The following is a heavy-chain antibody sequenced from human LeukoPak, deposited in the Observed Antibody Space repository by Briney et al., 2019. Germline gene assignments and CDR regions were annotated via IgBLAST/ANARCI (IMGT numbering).Heavy chain of an antibody. CDR1: GFTFSSYS. J-gene: IGHJ6*03. CDR2: ISSSSSTI. D-gene: IGHD5-18*01. Sequence: GGSLRLSYAASGFTFSSYSMNWVRQAPGKGLEWVSYISSSSSTIYYADSVKGRFTISRDNAKNSLYLQMNSLRAEDTAVYYCASLEGYNYYYYYMDVWGKGTTVTVSS. V-gene: IGHV3-48*01. CDR3: ASLEGYNYYYYYMDV.